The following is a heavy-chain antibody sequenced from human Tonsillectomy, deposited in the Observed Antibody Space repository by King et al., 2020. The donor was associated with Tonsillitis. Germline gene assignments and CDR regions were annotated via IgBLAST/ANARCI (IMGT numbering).Heavy chain of an antibody. Sequence: VQLVESGGGVVQPGGSLRLSCAASGFSFSNYGMHWVRQAPGKGLEWVAFIRYDGGNENYADSVKGRFTISRDNSKNTLYLQMKSLRAEDTAMYYCAKGQLSSDYWGQGTLVTVSS. V-gene: IGHV3-30*02. CDR1: GFSFSNYG. J-gene: IGHJ4*02. CDR3: AKGQLSSDY. CDR2: IRYDGGNE. D-gene: IGHD5-18*01.